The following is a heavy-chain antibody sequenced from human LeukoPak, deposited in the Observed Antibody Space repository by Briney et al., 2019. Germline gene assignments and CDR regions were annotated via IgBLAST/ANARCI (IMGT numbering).Heavy chain of an antibody. CDR3: AKLED. V-gene: IGHV3-23*05. CDR1: GLTFSSYG. Sequence: GGSLRLSCVASGLTFSSYGMSWVRQAPGKGLEGVSSISGRGTSTFYADSVKGRFTISRDNSKNTVYLQLSNLRVADTAVYYCAKLEDWGQGTLVAVSS. CDR2: ISGRGTST. D-gene: IGHD1-1*01. J-gene: IGHJ4*02.